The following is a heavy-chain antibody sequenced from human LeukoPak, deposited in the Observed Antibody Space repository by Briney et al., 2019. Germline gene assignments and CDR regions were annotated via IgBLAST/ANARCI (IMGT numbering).Heavy chain of an antibody. Sequence: ASVKVSCKASGGTFSSYAISWVRQAPGQGLEWMGGIIPIFGTANYAQKSQGRVTITADESTSTAYMELSSLRSEDTAVYYCARGVIAVAGNAFDIWGQGTMVTVSS. CDR3: ARGVIAVAGNAFDI. V-gene: IGHV1-69*19. J-gene: IGHJ3*02. D-gene: IGHD6-19*01. CDR2: IIPIFGTA. CDR1: GGTFSSYA.